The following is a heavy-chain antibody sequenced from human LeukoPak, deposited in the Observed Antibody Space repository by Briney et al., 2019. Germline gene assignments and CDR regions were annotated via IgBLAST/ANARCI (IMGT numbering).Heavy chain of an antibody. CDR1: GGSISSGGYY. CDR3: ARVPPATHYYYYGMDV. Sequence: PSETLSLTCTVSGGSISSGGYYWNWIRQHPGKGLEWIGYIYYSGSTYYNPSLKSRVTISVDTSKNQFSLKLSSVTAADTAVYYCARVPPATHYYYYGMDVWGQGTTVTVSS. CDR2: IYYSGST. D-gene: IGHD2-15*01. J-gene: IGHJ6*02. V-gene: IGHV4-31*03.